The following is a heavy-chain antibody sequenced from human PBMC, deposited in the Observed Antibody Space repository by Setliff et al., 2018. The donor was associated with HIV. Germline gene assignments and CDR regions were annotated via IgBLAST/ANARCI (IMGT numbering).Heavy chain of an antibody. J-gene: IGHJ4*02. CDR3: ARVSGGSYVDYFDY. D-gene: IGHD1-26*01. Sequence: ASVKVSCKASGYTFTGYYMHWVQQAPGKGLEWMGRVDPEDGETIYAEKLQGRVTMTTDTSTSTAYMELRSLRSDDTAVYYCARVSGGSYVDYFDYWGQGTLVTVSS. V-gene: IGHV1-69-2*01. CDR1: GYTFTGYY. CDR2: VDPEDGET.